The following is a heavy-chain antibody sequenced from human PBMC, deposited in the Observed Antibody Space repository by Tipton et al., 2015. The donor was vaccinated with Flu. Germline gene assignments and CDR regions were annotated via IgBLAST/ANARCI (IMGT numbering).Heavy chain of an antibody. CDR1: GFTFSSYW. CDR3: ARDLHDYGDY. V-gene: IGHV3-7*01. CDR2: IKQDGSEK. J-gene: IGHJ4*02. Sequence: SLRLSCAASGFTFSSYWMSWVANIKQDGSEKYYVDSVKGRFTISRDNSKNTLYLQMNSLRAEDTAVYYCARDLHDYGDYWGQGTLVTVSS.